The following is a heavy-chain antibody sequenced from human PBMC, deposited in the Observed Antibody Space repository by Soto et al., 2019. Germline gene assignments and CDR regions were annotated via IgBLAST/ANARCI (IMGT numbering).Heavy chain of an antibody. CDR3: ARRWELLGGFDP. J-gene: IGHJ5*02. CDR1: GFTFSSYS. V-gene: IGHV3-21*01. Sequence: PGGSLRLSCAASGFTFSSYSMNWVRQAPGKGLEWVSSISSSSSYIYYADSVKGRFTISRDNAKNSLYLQMNSLRAEDTAVYYCARRWELLGGFDPWGQGTLVTVS. CDR2: ISSSSSYI. D-gene: IGHD1-26*01.